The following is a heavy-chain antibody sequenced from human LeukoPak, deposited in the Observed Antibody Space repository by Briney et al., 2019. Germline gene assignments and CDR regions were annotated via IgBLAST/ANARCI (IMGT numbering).Heavy chain of an antibody. CDR1: GGSISSGSYY. CDR2: IYTSGST. Sequence: PSETLSLTCTVSGGSISSGSYYWSWIRQPDGKGLEWIGRIYTSGSTNYNPSLKSRVTISVDTSKNQFSLKLSSVTAADTAVYYCARGLTVVTPPDYWGQGTLVTVSS. J-gene: IGHJ4*02. CDR3: ARGLTVVTPPDY. D-gene: IGHD4-23*01. V-gene: IGHV4-61*02.